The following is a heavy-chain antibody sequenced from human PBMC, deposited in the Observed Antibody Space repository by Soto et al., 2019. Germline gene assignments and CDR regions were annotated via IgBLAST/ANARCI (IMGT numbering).Heavy chain of an antibody. CDR2: IKSYNGNT. V-gene: IGHV1-18*01. CDR3: ARSSRYDFWSDSPSPRYDFDS. CDR1: GYTFTNYV. Sequence: QVQLVQSGAELKKPGASVKVSCKASGYTFTNYVITWVRQAPGQGLEWMEWIKSYNGNTDYAQKVQGRVTMTTDTSTSTTYMELRSLRSDDTAVYSCARSSRYDFWSDSPSPRYDFDSWGQGTRVTVSS. J-gene: IGHJ4*02. D-gene: IGHD3-3*01.